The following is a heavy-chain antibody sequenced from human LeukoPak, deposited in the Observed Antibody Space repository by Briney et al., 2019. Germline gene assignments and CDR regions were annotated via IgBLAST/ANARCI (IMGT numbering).Heavy chain of an antibody. V-gene: IGHV4-39*07. CDR3: ARGVLGYSGYDGQDGMDV. CDR2: IYYSGST. D-gene: IGHD5-12*01. J-gene: IGHJ6*02. CDR1: GGSISSSSYY. Sequence: SETLSLTCTVSGGSISSSSYYWGWIRQPPGKGLEWIGSIYYSGSTYYNPSLKSRVTISVDTPKNQFSLKLSPVTAADTAVYYCARGVLGYSGYDGQDGMDVWGQGTTVTVSS.